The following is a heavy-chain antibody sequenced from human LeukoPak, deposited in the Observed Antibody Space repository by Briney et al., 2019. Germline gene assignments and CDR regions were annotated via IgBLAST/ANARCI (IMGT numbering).Heavy chain of an antibody. CDR3: ARAASIAARYYYYYGMDV. CDR1: AGTFNNYA. V-gene: IGHV1-69*13. Sequence: SVTLTCKASAGTFNNYAINWMRQPPGQGLEWMGGTIPFFDTTNYAQTFQGRVTITADGSTSTAYMELSRLRSDDTAVYYCARAASIAARYYYYYGMDVWGEGTTVTVSS. CDR2: TIPFFDTT. J-gene: IGHJ6*01. D-gene: IGHD6-6*01.